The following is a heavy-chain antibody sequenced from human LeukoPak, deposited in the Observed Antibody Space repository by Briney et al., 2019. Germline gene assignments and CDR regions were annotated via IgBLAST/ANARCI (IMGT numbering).Heavy chain of an antibody. Sequence: PGGSLRLSCAASGFTFSSYGMHWVRQAPGKGLEWVAVISYDGCNKYYADSVKGRFTISRDNSKNTLYLQMNSLRAEDTAVYYCAKAIAAAGTLVSWGQGTLVTVSS. J-gene: IGHJ4*02. V-gene: IGHV3-30*18. CDR3: AKAIAAAGTLVS. CDR1: GFTFSSYG. D-gene: IGHD6-13*01. CDR2: ISYDGCNK.